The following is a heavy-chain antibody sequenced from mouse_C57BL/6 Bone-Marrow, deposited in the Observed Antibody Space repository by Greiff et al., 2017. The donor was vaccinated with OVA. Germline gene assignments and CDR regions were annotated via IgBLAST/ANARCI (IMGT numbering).Heavy chain of an antibody. V-gene: IGHV5-16*01. CDR3: ARAAQATQYYFDY. Sequence: DVKLVESEGGLVQPGSSMKLSCTASGFTFSDYYMAWVRQVPEKGLEWVANINYDGSSTYYLDSLKSRFIISRDNAKNILYLQMSSLKSEDTATXYCARAAQATQYYFDYWGQGTTLTVSS. CDR2: INYDGSST. J-gene: IGHJ2*01. D-gene: IGHD3-2*02. CDR1: GFTFSDYY.